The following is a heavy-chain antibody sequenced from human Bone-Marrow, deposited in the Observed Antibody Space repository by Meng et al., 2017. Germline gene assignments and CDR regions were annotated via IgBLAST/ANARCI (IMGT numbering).Heavy chain of an antibody. V-gene: IGHV4-59*01. Sequence: SETLSLTCTVSGGSISSYYWSWIRQPPGKGLEWIGYIYYSGSTNYNPSLKSRVTMSVDTSKNQFSLKLSSVTAADTAVYYCASWIYSCGWQWGQGALVTVSS. D-gene: IGHD6-19*01. CDR2: IYYSGST. CDR1: GGSISSYY. CDR3: ASWIYSCGWQ. J-gene: IGHJ4*02.